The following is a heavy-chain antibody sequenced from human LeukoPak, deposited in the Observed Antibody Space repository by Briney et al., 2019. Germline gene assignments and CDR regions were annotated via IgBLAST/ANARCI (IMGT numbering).Heavy chain of an antibody. Sequence: PSETLSLTCTVSVGSISSSGYYWGWIRQPPGKGLEWIGSIYYSGSTYYNASLKSRVAISVDTSKNQFSLKLSSVTAADTAVYYCARQARYHDILTGYYFDSWGQGTLVTVSS. CDR3: ARQARYHDILTGYYFDS. D-gene: IGHD3-9*01. CDR2: IYYSGST. J-gene: IGHJ5*01. V-gene: IGHV4-39*01. CDR1: VGSISSSGYY.